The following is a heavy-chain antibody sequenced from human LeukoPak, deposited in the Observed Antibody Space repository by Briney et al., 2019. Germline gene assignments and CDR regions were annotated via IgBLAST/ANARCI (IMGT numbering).Heavy chain of an antibody. CDR1: SESFSGYY. CDR3: ARDPLRVRPGRTAYHDAFDI. J-gene: IGHJ3*02. CDR2: IYYSGST. D-gene: IGHD3-10*01. Sequence: PSETLSLTCAVYSESFSGYYWSWIRQPPGKGLEWIGSIYYSGSTYYNPSLKSRVTISVDTSKNQFSLKLSSVTAADTAVYYCARDPLRVRPGRTAYHDAFDIWGQGTMVTVSS. V-gene: IGHV4-34*01.